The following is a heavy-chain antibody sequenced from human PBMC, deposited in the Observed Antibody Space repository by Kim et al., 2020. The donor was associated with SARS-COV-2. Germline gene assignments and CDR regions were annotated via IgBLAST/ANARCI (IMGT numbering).Heavy chain of an antibody. J-gene: IGHJ4*02. CDR2: IKEDGSEK. Sequence: GGSLRLSCAVSEFTFSNYWMSWVRQAPGKGLEWVANIKEDGSEKNNVDSVKGRFTISRDNAKNSLYLQMNSLRAEDTAVYYCTRDVPGAKQLFDYWGQGT. D-gene: IGHD1-1*01. CDR1: EFTFSNYW. V-gene: IGHV3-7*03. CDR3: TRDVPGAKQLFDY.